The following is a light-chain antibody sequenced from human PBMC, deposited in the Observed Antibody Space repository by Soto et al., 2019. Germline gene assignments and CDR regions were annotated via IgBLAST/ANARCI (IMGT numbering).Light chain of an antibody. Sequence: QSVLTQPPSVSAAPGQTVTISCSGSSSNIGKYYVSWYQQLPGEAPKLLIYDSNKRPPGIPERFSASRSGTSATLGITGLQTGDEADYYCGAWDDSLRLYVFGPGTKVTVL. CDR1: SSNIGKYY. J-gene: IGLJ1*01. V-gene: IGLV1-51*01. CDR3: GAWDDSLRLYV. CDR2: DSN.